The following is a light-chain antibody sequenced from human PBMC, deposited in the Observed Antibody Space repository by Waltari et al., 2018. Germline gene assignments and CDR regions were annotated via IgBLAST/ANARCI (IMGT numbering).Light chain of an antibody. CDR2: DVS. V-gene: IGLV2-14*03. CDR1: SSDVGAFNY. CDR3: NSYTTSSTVV. J-gene: IGLJ2*01. Sequence: QSGLTQPASVSASPGQSITISCTGTSSDVGAFNYVCWYQHHSGKAPKLMIYDVSTRPSGVSHRFSGSKSGNTASLTISGLQAEDEADYYCNSYTTSSTVVFGGGTKLTVL.